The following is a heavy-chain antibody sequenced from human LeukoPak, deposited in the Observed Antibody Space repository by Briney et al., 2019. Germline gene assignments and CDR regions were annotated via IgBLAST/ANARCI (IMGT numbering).Heavy chain of an antibody. CDR1: GGIFSSYA. CDR2: IIPIFGTA. V-gene: IGHV1-69*13. D-gene: IGHD2-2*01. Sequence: ASVKVSCKASGGIFSSYAISWVRQAPGQGLEWMGGIIPIFGTANYAQKFQGRVTITADESTSTAYMELSSLRSEDTAVYYCARDIVVVPAARGWNYHFDYWGQGTLVTV. CDR3: ARDIVVVPAARGWNYHFDY. J-gene: IGHJ4*02.